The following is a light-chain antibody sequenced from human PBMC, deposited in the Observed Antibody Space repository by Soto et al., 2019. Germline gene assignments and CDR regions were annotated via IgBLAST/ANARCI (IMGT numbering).Light chain of an antibody. CDR1: SSNIGAGYD. CDR3: QSYDRSLSVV. Sequence: QSALTQPPSVSGAPGLRVTISCTGSSSNIGAGYDVQWYQQLPGSAPKLLIYVSTDRASGVPDRFSGSKSGTSASLTITGLQAEDEADYYCQSYDRSLSVVFGGGTKLTVL. CDR2: VST. J-gene: IGLJ2*01. V-gene: IGLV1-40*01.